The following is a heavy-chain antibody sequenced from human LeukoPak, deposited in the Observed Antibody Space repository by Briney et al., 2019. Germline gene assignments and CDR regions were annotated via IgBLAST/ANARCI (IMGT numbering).Heavy chain of an antibody. CDR1: GFTFSSYA. Sequence: PGGSLRLSCAASGFTFSSYAMHWVRQAPGKGLEWVAVISYDGSNKYYADSVKGRFTISRDNSKNTLYLQMNSLRAEDTAVYYCARVSISYGYYYGMDVWGQGTTVTVSS. V-gene: IGHV3-30*04. CDR2: ISYDGSNK. CDR3: ARVSISYGYYYGMDV. D-gene: IGHD5-18*01. J-gene: IGHJ6*02.